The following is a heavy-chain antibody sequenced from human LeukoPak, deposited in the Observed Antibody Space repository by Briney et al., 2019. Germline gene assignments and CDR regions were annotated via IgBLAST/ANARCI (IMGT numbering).Heavy chain of an antibody. CDR1: GGSLTSSNW. D-gene: IGHD3-10*01. Sequence: SGTLSLTCAVSGGSLTSSNWWSWVRQPPGKGLEWIGEMYHSGNTNYNPSLKSRVTILMDKSKNQFSLNLASVTAADTAVYYCTSRTYGLATYQRSWGQGTLVIVSS. CDR2: MYHSGNT. CDR3: TSRTYGLATYQRS. J-gene: IGHJ4*02. V-gene: IGHV4-4*02.